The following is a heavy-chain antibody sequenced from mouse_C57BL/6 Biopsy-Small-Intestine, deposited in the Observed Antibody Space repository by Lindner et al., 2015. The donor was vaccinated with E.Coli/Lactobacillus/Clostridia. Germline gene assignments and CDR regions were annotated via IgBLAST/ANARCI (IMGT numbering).Heavy chain of an antibody. J-gene: IGHJ4*01. Sequence: VQLQESGAELVKPGVSVKMSCKASGYTFTTYPIEWMKQNHGKSLEWIGNFHPYNDGIKYNEKFKGKATLTVEKSSSTVYLELSRLTSDDSAVYYCARSDISGLFYAMDYWGQGTSVTVSS. CDR3: ARSDISGLFYAMDY. D-gene: IGHD3-2*02. CDR2: FHPYNDGI. V-gene: IGHV1-47*01. CDR1: GYTFTTYP.